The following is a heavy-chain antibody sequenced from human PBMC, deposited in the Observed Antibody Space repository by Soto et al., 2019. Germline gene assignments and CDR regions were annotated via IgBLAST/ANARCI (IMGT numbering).Heavy chain of an antibody. J-gene: IGHJ5*02. D-gene: IGHD6-13*01. CDR1: GYSFTSYW. Sequence: RGESLKISCKGSGYSFTSYWIGWVRQMPGKGLEWMGIIFPGDSDTRYSPSFQGQVTISADKPISTAYLQWSSLKASDTAMYYCARHVISRSWPGNWFAPRGQGTLVTVSS. CDR2: IFPGDSDT. V-gene: IGHV5-51*01. CDR3: ARHVISRSWPGNWFAP.